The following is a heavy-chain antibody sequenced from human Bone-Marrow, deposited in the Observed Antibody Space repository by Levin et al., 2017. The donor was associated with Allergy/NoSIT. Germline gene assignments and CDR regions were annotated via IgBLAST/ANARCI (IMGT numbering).Heavy chain of an antibody. J-gene: IGHJ3*02. Sequence: LGESLKISCGASGFIFSDYYMAWIRQAPGKGLEWISYISTSGSVRNYADSVKGRFSISRDNAKNSLWLQMSSLRADDTAVYYCARSTAGRAFDIWGQGTIVTVSS. CDR3: ARSTAGRAFDI. CDR1: GFIFSDYY. CDR2: ISTSGSVR. D-gene: IGHD3-10*01. V-gene: IGHV3-11*01.